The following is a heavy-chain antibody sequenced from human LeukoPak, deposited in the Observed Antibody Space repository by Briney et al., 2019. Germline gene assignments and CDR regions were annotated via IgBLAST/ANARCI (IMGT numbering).Heavy chain of an antibody. D-gene: IGHD1-26*01. V-gene: IGHV3-23*01. CDR2: IIDSGIST. J-gene: IGHJ5*01. CDR1: GFTFNNYA. CDR3: AKGSRGNYDS. Sequence: GGSLRLSCAASGFTFNNYAMTWVRQAPEKGLEWISSIIDSGISTYYGDSVKGRFTISRDNSKSTLYLQMNSLRAEDTAVYYCAKGSRGNYDSWGQGTLVTVSS.